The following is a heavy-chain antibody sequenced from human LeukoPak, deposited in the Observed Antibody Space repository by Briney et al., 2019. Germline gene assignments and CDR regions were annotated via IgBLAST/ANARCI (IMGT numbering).Heavy chain of an antibody. J-gene: IGHJ4*02. Sequence: PSETLSLTCTVSGGSINSHYWSWIRQSPGKGLEWIGYIYYSGSTNYNPSLKSRVTISVDTSKNQFSLKLSSVTAADTAVYYCARAKVVVAATTTFDYWGQGTLVTVSS. CDR1: GGSINSHY. CDR2: IYYSGST. CDR3: ARAKVVVAATTTFDY. D-gene: IGHD2-15*01. V-gene: IGHV4-59*11.